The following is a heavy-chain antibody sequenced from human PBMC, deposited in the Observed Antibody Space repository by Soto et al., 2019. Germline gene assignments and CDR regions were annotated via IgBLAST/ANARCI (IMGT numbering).Heavy chain of an antibody. J-gene: IGHJ4*02. CDR2: ISGSGGST. Sequence: EVQLLESGGGLVQPGGSVRLSCAASGFTFTNYAMSWVRQAPGKGLEWVSAISGSGGSTYYTDSVKGRFTISRDNSKNTLYLQMNSLRVEDTAVYYCTRAVYDDIVMVVAARWGQVTLVTVSS. V-gene: IGHV3-23*01. CDR3: TRAVYDDIVMVVAAR. D-gene: IGHD2-15*01. CDR1: GFTFTNYA.